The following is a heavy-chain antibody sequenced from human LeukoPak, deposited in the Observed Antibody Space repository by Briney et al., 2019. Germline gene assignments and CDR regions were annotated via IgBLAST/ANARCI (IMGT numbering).Heavy chain of an antibody. Sequence: PGGSLRLSCAASGFTFSSYWMSWVRQAPGKGLEWVANIKQDGSEKYYVDSVKGRFTISRDNAKNSLYLQMNSLRAEDTAVYYCASNGFGSPGAFDIWGQGTMVTVSS. CDR2: IKQDGSEK. J-gene: IGHJ3*02. CDR3: ASNGFGSPGAFDI. CDR1: GFTFSSYW. D-gene: IGHD2-8*01. V-gene: IGHV3-7*01.